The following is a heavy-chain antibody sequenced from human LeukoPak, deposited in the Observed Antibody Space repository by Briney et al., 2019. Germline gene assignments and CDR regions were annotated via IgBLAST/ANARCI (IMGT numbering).Heavy chain of an antibody. CDR3: ARGVYCSSTSCYDNWFDP. CDR2: INHSGST. V-gene: IGHV4-34*01. Sequence: SETLSLTCAVYGGSFRGYYWSWIRQPPGKGLEWIGEINHSGSTNYNPSLKSRVTISVDTSKNQFSLKLSSVTAADTAVYYCARGVYCSSTSCYDNWFDPWGQGTLVTVSS. CDR1: GGSFRGYY. D-gene: IGHD2-2*01. J-gene: IGHJ5*02.